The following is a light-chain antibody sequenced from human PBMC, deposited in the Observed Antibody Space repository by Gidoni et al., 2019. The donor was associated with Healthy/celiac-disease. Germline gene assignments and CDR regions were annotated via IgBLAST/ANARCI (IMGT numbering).Light chain of an antibody. CDR2: DVS. CDR3: CSYAGSYTFGVV. V-gene: IGLV2-11*01. J-gene: IGLJ2*01. CDR1: SSDVGGYNY. Sequence: HSVTISCTGTSSDVGGYNYVSWYQQHPGKAPKLMIYDVSKRPSGVPDRFSGSKSGNTASLTISGLQAEDEADYYCCSYAGSYTFGVVFGGGTKLTVL.